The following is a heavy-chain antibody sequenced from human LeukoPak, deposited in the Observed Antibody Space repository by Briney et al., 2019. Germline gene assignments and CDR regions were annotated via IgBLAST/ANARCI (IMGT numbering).Heavy chain of an antibody. D-gene: IGHD5-24*01. J-gene: IGHJ6*02. CDR3: ARYPDQQGWLAPSAYYYYYYGMDV. Sequence: GASVKVSCKASGYTFTSYGISWVRQAPGQGLEWMGWIGAYNGNTNYAQKLQGRVTMTTDTSTSTAYMELRSLRSDDTAVYYCARYPDQQGWLAPSAYYYYYYGMDVWGQGTTVTVSS. V-gene: IGHV1-18*01. CDR1: GYTFTSYG. CDR2: IGAYNGNT.